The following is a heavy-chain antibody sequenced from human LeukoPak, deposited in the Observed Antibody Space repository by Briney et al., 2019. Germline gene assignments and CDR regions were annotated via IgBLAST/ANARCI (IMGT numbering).Heavy chain of an antibody. V-gene: IGHV4-34*01. J-gene: IGHJ4*02. CDR2: SNQSGST. CDR1: HGSFSGYY. Sequence: SETLSLTCTVYHGSFSGYYWSWIRQPPGKGLEWIGESNQSGSTSYNPSLKSRVTISVDTSKDQFSLRLTSVTAADTAVYYCATSSGRYVGLYDYWGQGTLVTVSS. D-gene: IGHD3-16*01. CDR3: ATSSGRYVGLYDY.